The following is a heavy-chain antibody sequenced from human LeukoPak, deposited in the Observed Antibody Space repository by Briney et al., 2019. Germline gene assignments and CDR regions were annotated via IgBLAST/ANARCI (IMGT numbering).Heavy chain of an antibody. J-gene: IGHJ4*02. V-gene: IGHV3-23*01. D-gene: IGHD3-9*01. CDR2: ISGSGGST. CDR3: AEEGYYDILTGYQAYYFDY. Sequence: GGSLRLSCAASGFTFSSYAMSWVRQAPGKGLEWVSAISGSGGSTYYADSVKGRFTISRDNSKNTLYLQMNSLRAEDTAVYYCAEEGYYDILTGYQAYYFDYWGQGPLVTVSS. CDR1: GFTFSSYA.